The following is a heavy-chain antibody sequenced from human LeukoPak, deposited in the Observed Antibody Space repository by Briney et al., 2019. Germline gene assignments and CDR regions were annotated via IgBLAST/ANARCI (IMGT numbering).Heavy chain of an antibody. CDR1: RGSISSYY. J-gene: IGHJ4*02. D-gene: IGHD3-10*01. Sequence: PSETLSLTCTVSRGSISSYYWSWIRQPAGKGLEWIGRIYTSGSTNYNPSLKSRVTMSLDTSKNQFSLKLYSVTAADTAVYYCARSACYGSGSSIYYFDYWGQGTLVTVSS. CDR2: IYTSGST. CDR3: ARSACYGSGSSIYYFDY. V-gene: IGHV4-4*07.